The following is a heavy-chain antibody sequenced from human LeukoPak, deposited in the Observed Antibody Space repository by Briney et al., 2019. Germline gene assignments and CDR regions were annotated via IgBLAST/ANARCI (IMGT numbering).Heavy chain of an antibody. D-gene: IGHD6-19*01. Sequence: GGSLRLSCAPPGFTFSSYEMNWVRQALGKGLEWVSYISSSGSTIYYADSVKGRFTISRDNAKNSLYLQMNSLRAEDTAVYYCARGSERSGYSSGWGQGTLVTVSS. CDR1: GFTFSSYE. J-gene: IGHJ4*02. V-gene: IGHV3-48*03. CDR2: ISSSGSTI. CDR3: ARGSERSGYSSG.